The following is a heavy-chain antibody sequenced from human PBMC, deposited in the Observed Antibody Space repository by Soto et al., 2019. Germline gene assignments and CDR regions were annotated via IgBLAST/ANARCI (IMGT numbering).Heavy chain of an antibody. D-gene: IGHD2-8*01. CDR3: AKDPIPDLVSSNFDF. CDR2: ISSSSSYI. Sequence: TGGSLRLSCAASGFTFSSYSMNWVRQAPWKGLEWVSSISSSSSYIYYADSVKGRFTISRDNSKNTVYLQVNSLRAEDTALYYCAKDPIPDLVSSNFDFWGQRT. V-gene: IGHV3-21*04. CDR1: GFTFSSYS. J-gene: IGHJ4*02.